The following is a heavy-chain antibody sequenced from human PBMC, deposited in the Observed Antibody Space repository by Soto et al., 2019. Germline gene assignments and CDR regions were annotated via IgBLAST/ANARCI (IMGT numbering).Heavy chain of an antibody. CDR2: IYSGGST. J-gene: IGHJ3*02. V-gene: IGHV3-53*02. D-gene: IGHD1-26*01. Sequence: EVQLVETGGGLTQPGGSLRLSCAASGFTVSSNYMSWVRQAPGKGLEWVSVIYSGGSTYYADSVKGRFTISRDNSKNTLYLQMNSLRAEDTAVYYCARDLGESGSSSQDAFDIWGQGTMVTVSS. CDR1: GFTVSSNY. CDR3: ARDLGESGSSSQDAFDI.